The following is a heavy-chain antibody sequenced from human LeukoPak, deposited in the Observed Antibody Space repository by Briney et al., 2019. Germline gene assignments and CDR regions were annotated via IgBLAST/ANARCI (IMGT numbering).Heavy chain of an antibody. J-gene: IGHJ1*01. CDR1: GYTLTELS. D-gene: IGHD6-19*01. CDR3: AAVAATAEYFQH. CDR2: FDPEDGET. Sequence: ASVKVSCKVSGYTLTELSMHWVRQAPGKGLEWMGGFDPEDGETIYAQKFQGRVTITADKSTSTAYMELSSLRSEDTAVYYCAAVAATAEYFQHWGQGTLVTVSS. V-gene: IGHV1-24*01.